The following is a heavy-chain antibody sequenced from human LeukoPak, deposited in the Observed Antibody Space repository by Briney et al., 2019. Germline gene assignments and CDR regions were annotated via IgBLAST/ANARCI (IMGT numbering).Heavy chain of an antibody. CDR2: ISGSGGET. D-gene: IGHD4-11*01. CDR3: AKGPNESSNYLFDY. V-gene: IGHV3-23*01. Sequence: AGGSLRLSCAASGFAFSSYAMNWVRQAPGKGLEWISVISGSGGETYYAGSAKGRFTISRDNSKNTVYVELNSLGGDDTAVYYWAKGPNESSNYLFDYWGQGTLVTVSS. CDR1: GFAFSSYA. J-gene: IGHJ4*02.